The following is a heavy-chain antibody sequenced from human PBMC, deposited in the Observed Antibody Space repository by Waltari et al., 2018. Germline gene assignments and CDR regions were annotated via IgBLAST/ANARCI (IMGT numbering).Heavy chain of an antibody. CDR3: ASDGSLPNFDY. Sequence: QVQLVESGGGVVQPGRSLRLSCAASGFTFSSSGMHWVRQAPGKGLEWVAVIWHDGSTEYYADSVKGRFTISRDNSKDTLYLQMNTLRVEDTAVYYCASDGSLPNFDYWGQGTLVTVSS. V-gene: IGHV3-33*08. J-gene: IGHJ4*02. CDR1: GFTFSSSG. CDR2: IWHDGSTE. D-gene: IGHD5-12*01.